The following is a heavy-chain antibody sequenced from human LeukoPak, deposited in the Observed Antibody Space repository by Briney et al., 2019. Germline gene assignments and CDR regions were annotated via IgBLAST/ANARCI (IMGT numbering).Heavy chain of an antibody. V-gene: IGHV1-2*02. CDR1: GYTFTVYY. CDR2: INPNSGGT. J-gene: IGHJ5*02. CDR3: ARLSELVVGIAAAGTVGNWFDP. D-gene: IGHD6-13*01. Sequence: ASVKVSCKASGYTFTVYYMHWVRQAPGQGLEWMGWINPNSGGTNYAQKFQGRVTMTRDTSISTAYMELSRLRSDDTAVYYCARLSELVVGIAAAGTVGNWFDPWGQGTLVTVSS.